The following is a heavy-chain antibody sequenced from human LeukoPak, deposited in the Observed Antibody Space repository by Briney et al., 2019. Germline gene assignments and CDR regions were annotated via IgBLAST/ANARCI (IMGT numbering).Heavy chain of an antibody. J-gene: IGHJ4*02. CDR3: ARHLAEGWLQANFDY. CDR2: IYHSGST. V-gene: IGHV4-38-2*02. CDR1: GYSISSGYY. Sequence: SETLSLTCTVSGYSISSGYYWGWIRQPPGKGLEWIGSIYHSGSTYYNPSLKSRVTISVDTSKNQFSLKLSSVTAADTAVYYCARHLAEGWLQANFDYWGQGTLVTVSS. D-gene: IGHD5-24*01.